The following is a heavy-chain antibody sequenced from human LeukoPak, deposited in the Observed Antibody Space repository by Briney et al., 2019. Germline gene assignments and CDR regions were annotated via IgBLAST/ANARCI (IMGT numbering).Heavy chain of an antibody. Sequence: PSETLSLTCAVSGGSISSSNWWSWVRQPPGKGLEWIGEIYHSGSTNYNPSLKSRVTISVDTSKNQFSLKLSSVTAADTAVYYCARVVTIFGYYYYMDVWGKGTTVTVSS. V-gene: IGHV4-4*02. D-gene: IGHD3-3*01. CDR3: ARVVTIFGYYYYMDV. J-gene: IGHJ6*03. CDR2: IYHSGST. CDR1: GGSISSSNW.